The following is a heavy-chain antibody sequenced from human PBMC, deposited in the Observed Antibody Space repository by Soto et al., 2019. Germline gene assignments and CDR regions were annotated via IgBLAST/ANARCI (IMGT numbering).Heavy chain of an antibody. D-gene: IGHD3-10*01. Sequence: EVQLVEAGGGVVRPGGSLRLSCAASGFTFDDYGMSWVRQAPGKGLEWVSGINWNGGSTGYADSVKGRFTISRDNAKNSLYLQKNSLRAEDTALYYCARGYGSGSYFGFDYWGQGTLVTVSS. CDR2: INWNGGST. CDR1: GFTFDDYG. J-gene: IGHJ4*02. CDR3: ARGYGSGSYFGFDY. V-gene: IGHV3-20*04.